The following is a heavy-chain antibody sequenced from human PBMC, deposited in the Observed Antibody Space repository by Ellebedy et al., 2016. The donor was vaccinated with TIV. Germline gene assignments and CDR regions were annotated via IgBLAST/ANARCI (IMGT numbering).Heavy chain of an antibody. CDR2: VSPYDGNT. V-gene: IGHV1-18*01. CDR1: GYTLMSYG. J-gene: IGHJ4*02. D-gene: IGHD4-23*01. Sequence: AASVKVSCKASGYTLMSYGICWVRQAPGQGLEWMGLVSPYDGNTNYAQKFQGRVTMTIDTSTSTGYMDLRSLRSDDTAVYYCARGFRYGSGRWPLDYWGQGTLVTVSS. CDR3: ARGFRYGSGRWPLDY.